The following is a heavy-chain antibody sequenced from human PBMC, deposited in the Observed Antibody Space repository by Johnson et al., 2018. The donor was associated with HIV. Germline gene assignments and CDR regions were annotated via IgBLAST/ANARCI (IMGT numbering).Heavy chain of an antibody. CDR1: GFTFDDYG. J-gene: IGHJ3*02. CDR3: AKPQWVSSGAFDI. Sequence: QMLLVESGGGVVRPGGSLRLSCAASGFTFDDYGMSWVRQAPGKGLEWVAFISSDGSNKYFAVSVTGRFSISRDNSKNTLYLQMNSLTAEDTAVYYCAKPQWVSSGAFDIWGQGTMVTVSS. V-gene: IGHV3-30*18. CDR2: ISSDGSNK. D-gene: IGHD3-3*01.